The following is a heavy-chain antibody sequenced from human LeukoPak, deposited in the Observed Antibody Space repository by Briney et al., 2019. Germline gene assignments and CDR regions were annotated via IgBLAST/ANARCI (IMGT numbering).Heavy chain of an antibody. J-gene: IGHJ4*02. CDR2: ISNDESTI. V-gene: IGHV3-74*01. D-gene: IGHD4-17*01. Sequence: GGSLRLSCAASGFSFSSYWMHWVRQAPGKGPVWVSLISNDESTIIYADSVKGRFTISRDNAKNSLFLQMNSLRAEDTAVYYCARDARSNFDYWGQGTLVTVSS. CDR3: ARDARSNFDY. CDR1: GFSFSSYW.